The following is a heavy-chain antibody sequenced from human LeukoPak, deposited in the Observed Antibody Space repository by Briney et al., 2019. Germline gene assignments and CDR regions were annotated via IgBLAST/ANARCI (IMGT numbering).Heavy chain of an antibody. D-gene: IGHD2-15*01. CDR2: INPSGGST. V-gene: IGHV1-46*01. J-gene: IGHJ4*02. CDR1: GYTFTSYY. CDR3: AARGGYCSGGSCYSFDY. Sequence: GASVKVSCKASGYTFTSYYMHWVRQAPGQGLEWMGIINPSGGSTSYAQKFQGRVTITRDTSASTAYMELSSLRSEDTAVYYCAARGGYCSGGSCYSFDYWGQGTLVTVSS.